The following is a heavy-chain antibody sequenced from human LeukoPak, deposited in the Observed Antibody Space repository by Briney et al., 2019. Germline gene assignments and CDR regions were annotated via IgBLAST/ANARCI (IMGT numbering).Heavy chain of an antibody. CDR3: ARVSTAVSLAIDY. D-gene: IGHD6-13*01. CDR1: GFTFSNYW. J-gene: IGHJ4*02. Sequence: GGSLRLSCAASGFTFSNYWMSWVRQTPGKGLEWVANIKHDGSEKYYVDSVKGRFTISRDNAKNSLYLQMNSLRAEDTAVYYCARVSTAVSLAIDYWGQGTLVTVST. CDR2: IKHDGSEK. V-gene: IGHV3-7*02.